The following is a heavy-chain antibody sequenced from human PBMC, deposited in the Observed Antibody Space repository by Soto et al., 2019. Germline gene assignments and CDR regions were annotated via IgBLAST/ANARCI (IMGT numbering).Heavy chain of an antibody. V-gene: IGHV3-74*03. CDR1: GFIFSSFW. J-gene: IGHJ6*02. Sequence: EVRLEEAGGGFVQPGGSLRVSCSGSGFIFSSFWMHWVRQGPGTGLEWVSRINGDGASLAYADSVKGRFSISRDNVKNTLHLQMNSLGADYTAVYFCAREGSLGLDVWGRGTTVTVSS. CDR2: INGDGASL. CDR3: AREGSLGLDV. D-gene: IGHD3-10*01.